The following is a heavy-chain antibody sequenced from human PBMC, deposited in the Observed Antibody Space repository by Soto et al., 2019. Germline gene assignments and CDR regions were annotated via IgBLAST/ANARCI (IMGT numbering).Heavy chain of an antibody. CDR1: GFTHSGRS. Sequence: EVQLVESGGGLFQPGGSLRLSCAASGFTHSGRSMHWVRQAPGKGLVWVSGIDNAGTDSTYADSVKGRFTSSRDNAKNMLYLQMNSLRVEDTAVYYCARGWFGPDVCGKGTTVTVSS. V-gene: IGHV3-74*01. CDR2: IDNAGTDS. J-gene: IGHJ6*04. CDR3: ARGWFGPDV. D-gene: IGHD3-10*01.